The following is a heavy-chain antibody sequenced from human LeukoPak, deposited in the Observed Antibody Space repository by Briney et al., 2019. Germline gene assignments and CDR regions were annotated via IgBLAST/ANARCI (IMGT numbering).Heavy chain of an antibody. CDR1: GFTFSSYG. V-gene: IGHV3-23*01. Sequence: GGSLRLSCAASGFTFSSYGMNWVRQAPGKGLEWVSGFSGSTGSTHYADSVKGRFTISRDNSRDTLSLQMNSLGGEDTAVYYCARGGMRGKISYTYYYMDVWGKGTTVTVSS. J-gene: IGHJ6*03. CDR2: FSGSTGST. CDR3: ARGGMRGKISYTYYYMDV. D-gene: IGHD2-2*02.